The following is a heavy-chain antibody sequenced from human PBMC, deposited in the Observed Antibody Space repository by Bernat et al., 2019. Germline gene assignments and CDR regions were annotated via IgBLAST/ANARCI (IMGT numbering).Heavy chain of an antibody. Sequence: EVQLVESGGGLVQPGGSLRLSCAASGSSFSSYWMSWVRQAPGKGLEWVANIKEDGSEKHYGDSVKGRFTISRDNSKKTVYLQMNSLGAEDTAVYYCARDSSSGWYPPDYWGQGTLVTVSS. CDR1: GSSFSSYW. V-gene: IGHV3-7*01. D-gene: IGHD6-19*01. J-gene: IGHJ4*02. CDR3: ARDSSSGWYPPDY. CDR2: IKEDGSEK.